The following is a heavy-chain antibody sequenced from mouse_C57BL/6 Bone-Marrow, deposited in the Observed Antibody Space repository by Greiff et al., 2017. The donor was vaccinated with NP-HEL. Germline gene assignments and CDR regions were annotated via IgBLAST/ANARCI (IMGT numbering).Heavy chain of an antibody. D-gene: IGHD1-1*01. CDR2: ISSGSSTI. Sequence: EVHLVESGGGLVKPGGSLKLSCAASGFTFSDYGMHWVRQAPEKGLEWVAYISSGSSTIYYADTVKGRFTISRDNAKNTLFLQMTSLRSEDTAMYYCARRDYYGSRYFDVWGTGTTVTVSS. V-gene: IGHV5-17*01. CDR1: GFTFSDYG. J-gene: IGHJ1*03. CDR3: ARRDYYGSRYFDV.